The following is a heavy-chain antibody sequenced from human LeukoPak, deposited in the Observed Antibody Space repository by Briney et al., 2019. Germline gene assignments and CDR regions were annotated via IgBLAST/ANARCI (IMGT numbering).Heavy chain of an antibody. Sequence: GGSLSLSCAASGFTFSDYYMSWIRQAPGKGLEWVSYISSSGSTIYYADSVKGRFTISRDNAKNSLYLQMNSLRAEDTAVYYCARGAKGWRRGPGYSSGWADYWGQGTLVTVSS. CDR3: ARGAKGWRRGPGYSSGWADY. V-gene: IGHV3-11*01. D-gene: IGHD6-19*01. J-gene: IGHJ4*02. CDR2: ISSSGSTI. CDR1: GFTFSDYY.